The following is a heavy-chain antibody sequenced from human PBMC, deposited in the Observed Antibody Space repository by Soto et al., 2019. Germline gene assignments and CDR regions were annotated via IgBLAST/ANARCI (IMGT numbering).Heavy chain of an antibody. J-gene: IGHJ4*02. CDR2: INAGNGNT. D-gene: IGHD6-19*01. Sequence: QVQLVQSGAEVKKPGASVKVSCKASGYTFTSYAMHWVRQAPGQRLEWMGWINAGNGNTKYSQKFQGRVTITRDTAASTAYMELSSLRSEDTAVYYCARGAGYSSGWFDYWGQGTLVTVSS. CDR3: ARGAGYSSGWFDY. V-gene: IGHV1-3*01. CDR1: GYTFTSYA.